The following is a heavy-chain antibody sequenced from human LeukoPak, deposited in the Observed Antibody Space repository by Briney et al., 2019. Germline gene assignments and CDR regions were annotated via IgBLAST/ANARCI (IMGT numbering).Heavy chain of an antibody. CDR2: INPSGGST. D-gene: IGHD4-11*01. J-gene: IGHJ4*02. CDR1: GYTFTSYY. CDR3: ARDLSSDYPFSDFDY. V-gene: IGHV1-46*01. Sequence: ASVKVSCKASGYTFTSYYMHWVRQAPGQGLEWMGIINPSGGSTSYAQKFQGRVTMTRDMSTSTVYMELSSLRSEDTAVYYCARDLSSDYPFSDFDYWGQGTLVTVSS.